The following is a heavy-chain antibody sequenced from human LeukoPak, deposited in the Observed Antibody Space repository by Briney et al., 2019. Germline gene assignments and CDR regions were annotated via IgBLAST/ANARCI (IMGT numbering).Heavy chain of an antibody. V-gene: IGHV1-69*01. Sequence: ASVKVSCKASGGTFSSYAISWVRQAPGQGLEWMGGIIPIFGTANYAQKFQGRVTIIADESTSTAYMELSSLRSEDTAVYYCARGYCSSTSCYNEYFQHWGQGTLVTVSS. CDR3: ARGYCSSTSCYNEYFQH. CDR2: IIPIFGTA. D-gene: IGHD2-2*02. CDR1: GGTFSSYA. J-gene: IGHJ1*01.